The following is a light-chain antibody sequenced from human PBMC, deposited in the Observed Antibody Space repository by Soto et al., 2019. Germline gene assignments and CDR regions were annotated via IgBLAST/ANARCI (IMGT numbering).Light chain of an antibody. Sequence: EIVLTQSPATLSLSPGERATLSCRASQSVSTYLAWYQQKPGQSPRLLVYDVCIRATGIPARFSGSGSGTDFTLTISSLEPEDFAVYYCQQRNKWPPIFTFGPGTKVDF. CDR1: QSVSTY. CDR3: QQRNKWPPIFT. CDR2: DVC. V-gene: IGKV3-11*01. J-gene: IGKJ3*01.